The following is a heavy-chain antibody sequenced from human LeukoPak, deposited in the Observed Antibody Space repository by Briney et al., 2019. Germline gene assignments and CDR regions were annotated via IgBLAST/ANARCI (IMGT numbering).Heavy chain of an antibody. J-gene: IGHJ4*02. CDR2: ISGSGGST. D-gene: IGHD2-15*01. CDR3: AKPLLRGGLDY. V-gene: IGHV3-23*01. Sequence: GGSLRLSCAASGFTFSIYAMSWVRQAPGKGLEWVSAISGSGGSTYYADSVKGRFTISRDNSKNALYLQMNSLRAEDTAVYYCAKPLLRGGLDYWGQGTLVTVSS. CDR1: GFTFSIYA.